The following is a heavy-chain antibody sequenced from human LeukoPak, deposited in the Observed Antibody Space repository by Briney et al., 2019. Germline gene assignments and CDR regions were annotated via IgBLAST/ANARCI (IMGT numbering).Heavy chain of an antibody. V-gene: IGHV3-30*02. Sequence: PGGSLRLSCAASGFTFSTYGMHWVRQAPGKGLEWVAFLRYDGSHKYYTDSVKGRFTISRDNSKNTLYLQMNSLRAEDTAVYYCAKDRGWFGASYFDYWGQGTLVTVSS. D-gene: IGHD2-15*01. J-gene: IGHJ4*02. CDR2: LRYDGSHK. CDR3: AKDRGWFGASYFDY. CDR1: GFTFSTYG.